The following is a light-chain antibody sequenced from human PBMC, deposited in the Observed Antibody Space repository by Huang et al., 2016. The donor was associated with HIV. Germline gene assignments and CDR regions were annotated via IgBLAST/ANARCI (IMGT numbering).Light chain of an antibody. CDR2: AAS. Sequence: DIQMTQSPFSLSASVRNRVTITCRESQAIAKSLAWYQQKPWKAPKLLLYAASRLERVVPSRCSGSGSGTDYTLTSSSLQPEDFATYYCQQYHSTPYTFGQGTKLEIK. CDR1: QAIAKS. V-gene: IGKV1-NL1*01. J-gene: IGKJ2*01. CDR3: QQYHSTPYT.